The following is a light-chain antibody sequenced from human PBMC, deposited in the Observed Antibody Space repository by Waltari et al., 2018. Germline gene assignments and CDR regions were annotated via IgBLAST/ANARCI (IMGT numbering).Light chain of an antibody. CDR3: GSYTSSSTLYV. Sequence: QSALTKPASVSGSPGQSTTISCTGTSRTVGVYDYVPWYQHHPGKAPNLIISEVSNRPSGVSNRFSGSKSDNTASLTVSGLQPEDEADYYCGSYTSSSTLYVFGTGTKVTVL. J-gene: IGLJ1*01. V-gene: IGLV2-14*01. CDR1: SRTVGVYDY. CDR2: EVS.